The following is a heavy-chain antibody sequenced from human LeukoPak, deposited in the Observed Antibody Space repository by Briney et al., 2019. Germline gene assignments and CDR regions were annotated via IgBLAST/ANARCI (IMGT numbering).Heavy chain of an antibody. CDR1: GFTFSSYS. V-gene: IGHV3-48*01. D-gene: IGHD4-17*01. CDR2: ISSSSSTI. J-gene: IGHJ4*02. CDR3: ARESTVTKPIDY. Sequence: PGGSLRLSCAASGFTFSSYSMNWVRQAPGKGLEWVSCISSSSSTIYYADSVKGRFTISRDNAKNSLYLQMNSLRAEDTAVYYCARESTVTKPIDYWGQGTLVTVSS.